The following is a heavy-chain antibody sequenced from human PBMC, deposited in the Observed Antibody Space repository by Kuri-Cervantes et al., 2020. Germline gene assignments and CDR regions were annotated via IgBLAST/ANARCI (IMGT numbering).Heavy chain of an antibody. CDR3: AKDLMMGFYCGGGNCYNDY. V-gene: IGHV3-23*01. Sequence: GGSLRLSCAASGFTFSSYAMSWVRQAPGKGLEWVSGISGSGGSTYYVDSVKGRFTISRDNSKNVLYLQMNSLRAEDTAVYYCAKDLMMGFYCGGGNCYNDYWGQGTLVTVSS. CDR1: GFTFSSYA. D-gene: IGHD2-15*01. CDR2: ISGSGGST. J-gene: IGHJ4*02.